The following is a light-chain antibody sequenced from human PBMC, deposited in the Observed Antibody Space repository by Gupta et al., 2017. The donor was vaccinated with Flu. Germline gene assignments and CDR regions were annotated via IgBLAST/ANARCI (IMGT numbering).Light chain of an antibody. CDR2: LGS. V-gene: IGKV2-28*01. J-gene: IGKJ2*01. CDR1: QSLLHSNGYNY. CDR3: MQALQTPRYT. Sequence: IVMTQSPLSLPVTPGEPASISCRSSQSLLHSNGYNYLDWYLQKPGQSPHLLIYLGSHRASGVPDRLSGSGAGTDFTLKISRVESEDFGVYYCMQALQTPRYTFGQGTKLEIK.